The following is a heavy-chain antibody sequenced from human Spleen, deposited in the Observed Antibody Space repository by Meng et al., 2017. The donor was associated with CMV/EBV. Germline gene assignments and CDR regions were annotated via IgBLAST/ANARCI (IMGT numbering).Heavy chain of an antibody. V-gene: IGHV3-48*03. CDR3: ARDPGGSYYREDSFDI. J-gene: IGHJ3*02. D-gene: IGHD1-26*01. CDR1: GFTFSSYE. CDR2: ISASGRTI. Sequence: GESLKISCEASGFTFSSYEMNWVRQAPGKGLEWVSYISASGRTIEYADSVKGRFTISRDNTKNSLYLQLNSLRVEDTSVYYCARDPGGSYYREDSFDIWGQGTKVTVSS.